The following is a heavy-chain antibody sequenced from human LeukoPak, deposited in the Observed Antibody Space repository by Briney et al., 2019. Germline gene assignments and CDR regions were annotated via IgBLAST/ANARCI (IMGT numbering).Heavy chain of an antibody. Sequence: PSETLSLTCTVSGGSISSYYWSWIRQPPGKGLEWIGYIYYSGSTNYNPSLKSRATISVDTSKNQFSLKLSSVTAADTAVYYCARDEYSRESWFDPWGQGTLVTVSS. CDR1: GGSISSYY. V-gene: IGHV4-59*01. CDR2: IYYSGST. J-gene: IGHJ5*02. D-gene: IGHD4-11*01. CDR3: ARDEYSRESWFDP.